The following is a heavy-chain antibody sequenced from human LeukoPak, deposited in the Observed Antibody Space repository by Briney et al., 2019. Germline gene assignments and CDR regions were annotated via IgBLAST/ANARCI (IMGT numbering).Heavy chain of an antibody. V-gene: IGHV3-23*01. Sequence: GGALSLSCVASGFTFSRYAMSWVRQAPGQGLEWVSAISGIGGSTYYAASVKGRFTISRDNSKNTLYLQMNSLRAEDTAVYYCAKGLVPAAILNPFDYWGQGALVTVSS. CDR3: AKGLVPAAILNPFDY. D-gene: IGHD2-2*02. CDR1: GFTFSRYA. CDR2: ISGIGGST. J-gene: IGHJ4*02.